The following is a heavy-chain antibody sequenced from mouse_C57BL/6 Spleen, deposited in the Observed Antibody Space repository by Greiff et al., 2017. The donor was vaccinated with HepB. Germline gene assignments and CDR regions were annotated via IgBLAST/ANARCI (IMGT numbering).Heavy chain of an antibody. CDR3: ARWGSSYEGYAMDY. D-gene: IGHD1-1*01. J-gene: IGHJ4*01. CDR1: GYAFSSYW. V-gene: IGHV1-80*01. CDR2: IYPGDGDT. Sequence: QVQLKQSGAELVKPGASVKISCKASGYAFSSYWMNWVKQRPGKGLEWIGQIYPGDGDTNYNGKFKGKATLTADKSSSTAYMQLSSLTSEDSAVYFSARWGSSYEGYAMDYWGQGTSVTVSS.